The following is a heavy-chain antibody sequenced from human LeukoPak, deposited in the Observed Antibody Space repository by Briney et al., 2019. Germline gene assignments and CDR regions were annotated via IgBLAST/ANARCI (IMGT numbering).Heavy chain of an antibody. CDR1: GGSISSNNYY. J-gene: IGHJ4*02. V-gene: IGHV4-61*02. Sequence: PSETLSLTCTVSGGSISSNNYYWSWIRQPAGKGLEWIGRIYTSGSTNYNPSLKSRVTISVGTSKNQFALQLTSVTAADTAVYYCADSGGYWGQGTLVTVSS. D-gene: IGHD3-10*01. CDR3: ADSGGY. CDR2: IYTSGST.